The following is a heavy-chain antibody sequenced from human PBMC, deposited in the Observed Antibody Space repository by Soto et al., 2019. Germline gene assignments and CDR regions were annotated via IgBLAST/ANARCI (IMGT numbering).Heavy chain of an antibody. V-gene: IGHV1-2*04. CDR2: INPNSGGT. J-gene: IGHJ6*02. Sequence: ASVKVSCKASGYTFTGYYMHWVRQAPGQGLEWMGWINPNSGGTNYAQKFQGWVTMTRDTSISTAYMELSRLRSDDTAVYYCARFSGYENYYYYGMDVWGQGTTVTVS. D-gene: IGHD5-12*01. CDR3: ARFSGYENYYYYGMDV. CDR1: GYTFTGYY.